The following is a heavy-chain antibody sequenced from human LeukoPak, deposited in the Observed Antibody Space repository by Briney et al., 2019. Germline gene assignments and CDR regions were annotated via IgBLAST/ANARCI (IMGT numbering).Heavy chain of an antibody. J-gene: IGHJ4*02. V-gene: IGHV5-51*01. CDR2: IYPSDSRT. D-gene: IGHD2-2*01. CDR1: GYSFSSYW. CDR3: ARVVGAAPFDY. Sequence: PGESLKISCQGSGYSFSSYWIAWVRQMPGKGLEWMGVIYPSDSRTTYSPSFQGQVTISADKSINAAYLQWNSLQASDTAIYYCARVVGAAPFDYWGQGTLVTVSS.